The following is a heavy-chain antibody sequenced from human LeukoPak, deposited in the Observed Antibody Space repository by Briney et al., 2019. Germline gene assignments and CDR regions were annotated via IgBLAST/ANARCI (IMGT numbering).Heavy chain of an antibody. CDR3: AKDLPLDYGDY. J-gene: IGHJ4*02. CDR2: IKHNGKDE. Sequence: GGSLRLSCAASGFTFTNHWMTWVRQAPGKGLEWVANIKHNGKDEHYLESVKGRFTISRDNSKNTLYLQMNSLRAEDTAVYYCAKDLPLDYGDYWGQGTLVTVSS. V-gene: IGHV3-7*03. CDR1: GFTFTNHW.